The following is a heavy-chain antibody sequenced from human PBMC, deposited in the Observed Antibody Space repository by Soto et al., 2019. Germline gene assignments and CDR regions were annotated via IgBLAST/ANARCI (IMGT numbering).Heavy chain of an antibody. CDR1: GFTFSSYA. D-gene: IGHD3-3*01. CDR3: AREAQTRGWSPSTFDY. V-gene: IGHV3-33*08. CDR2: IWYDGSNK. J-gene: IGHJ4*02. Sequence: PGGPMRLSCAASGFTFSSYAMHWVRQAQGKGLEWVAVIWYDGSNKYYADSVKGRFTISRDNSKNTLYLQMNSLRAEDTAVYYCAREAQTRGWSPSTFDYWGQGTLVTVSS.